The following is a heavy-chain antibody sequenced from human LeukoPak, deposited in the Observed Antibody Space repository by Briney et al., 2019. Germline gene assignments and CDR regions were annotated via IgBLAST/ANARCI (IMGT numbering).Heavy chain of an antibody. J-gene: IGHJ4*02. D-gene: IGHD2-21*01. V-gene: IGHV1-18*01. CDR3: ARGGFGGDVHDRNDY. CDR2: ISAYNGNT. CDR1: GYTFTSYG. Sequence: ASVKVSCKASGYTFTSYGISWVRQAPGQGLEWMGWISAYNGNTNYAQKLQGRVTMTTDTSTSTAYMELRSLRSDDTAVYYCARGGFGGDVHDRNDYWGQGTLVTVSS.